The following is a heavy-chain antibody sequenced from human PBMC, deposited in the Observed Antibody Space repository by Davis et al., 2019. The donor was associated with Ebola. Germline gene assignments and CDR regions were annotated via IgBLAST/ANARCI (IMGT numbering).Heavy chain of an antibody. V-gene: IGHV4-34*01. CDR1: GGSFSGYY. J-gene: IGHJ4*02. Sequence: MPGGSLRLSCAVYGGSFSGYYWSWIRQPPGMGLEWIGSVYYSGYTYYNPSLKSRVTISVDTSKNQFSLKLSSVTAADTAVYYCARGIVVVVARDLDYWGQGTLVTVSS. D-gene: IGHD2-15*01. CDR2: VYYSGYT. CDR3: ARGIVVVVARDLDY.